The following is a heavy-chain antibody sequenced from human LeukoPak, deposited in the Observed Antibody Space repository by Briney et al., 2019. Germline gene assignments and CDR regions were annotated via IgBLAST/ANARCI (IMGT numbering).Heavy chain of an antibody. V-gene: IGHV3-11*01. CDR1: GFTFSDYY. CDR2: ISSSGSTI. CDR3: ARDRKVGGGWYYYYGMDV. D-gene: IGHD2-15*01. Sequence: PGGSLRLSCAASGFTFSDYYMSWIRQAPGKGLEWVSYISSSGSTIYYADSVKGRFTISRDNAKNSLYLQMNSLRAEDTAVYYCARDRKVGGGWYYYYGMDVWGQGTTVTVSS. J-gene: IGHJ6*02.